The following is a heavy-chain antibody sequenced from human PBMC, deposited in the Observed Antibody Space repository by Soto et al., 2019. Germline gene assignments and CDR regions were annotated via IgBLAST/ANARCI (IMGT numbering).Heavy chain of an antibody. D-gene: IGHD1-1*01. Sequence: QVQLVQSGAEVRKPGSSVNVSCKASGTTFSTHGIHWVRQAPGQGLEWMGGFVPMFSSSNYAQKFQGRLTIVADESTNSAYMELSSLRADASAIYYCARSGGTYYFDPWGQGTLVTVSS. V-gene: IGHV1-69*01. CDR3: ARSGGTYYFDP. CDR1: GTTFSTHG. CDR2: FVPMFSSS. J-gene: IGHJ4*02.